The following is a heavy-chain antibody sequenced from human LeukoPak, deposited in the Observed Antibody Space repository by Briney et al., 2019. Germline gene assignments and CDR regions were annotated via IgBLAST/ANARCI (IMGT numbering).Heavy chain of an antibody. Sequence: SETLSLTCTVSGVSASDYYWSWIRQPPGKGLEWIGYVSNRGTTNDHPSLKSRVTISVDKSKNQFSLKLSSVTAADTAVYYCARQAYCAGDNCYPFDYWGQGTLVTVSS. CDR1: GVSASDYY. J-gene: IGHJ4*02. CDR3: ARQAYCAGDNCYPFDY. V-gene: IGHV4-59*08. D-gene: IGHD2-21*01. CDR2: VSNRGTT.